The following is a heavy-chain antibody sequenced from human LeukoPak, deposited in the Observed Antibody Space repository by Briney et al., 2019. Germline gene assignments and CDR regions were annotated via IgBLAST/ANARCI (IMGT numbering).Heavy chain of an antibody. J-gene: IGHJ5*02. V-gene: IGHV3-74*01. CDR3: ARNNWFGEFENWFDP. Sequence: HPGGSLRLSCAASGFTFSSYWMHWVRQAPGKGLVWVSRINSDGSSTSYADSVKGRFTISRDNAKNSLYLQMNSLRAEDTAVYYCARNNWFGEFENWFDPWGQGTLVTVSS. D-gene: IGHD3-10*01. CDR1: GFTFSSYW. CDR2: INSDGSST.